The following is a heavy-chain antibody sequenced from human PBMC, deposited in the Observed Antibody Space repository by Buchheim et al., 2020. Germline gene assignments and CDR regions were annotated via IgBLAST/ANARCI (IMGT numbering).Heavy chain of an antibody. Sequence: QVQLVESGGGVVQPGRSLRLSCAASGFTFSSYAMHWVRQAPGKGLEWVAVISYDGSNKYYADSVKGRFTISRDNSKNTLYLQMSSLRAEDTAVYYCARGEHGRVAAFDYWGQGTL. CDR3: ARGEHGRVAAFDY. CDR2: ISYDGSNK. V-gene: IGHV3-30*04. J-gene: IGHJ4*02. CDR1: GFTFSSYA. D-gene: IGHD1/OR15-1a*01.